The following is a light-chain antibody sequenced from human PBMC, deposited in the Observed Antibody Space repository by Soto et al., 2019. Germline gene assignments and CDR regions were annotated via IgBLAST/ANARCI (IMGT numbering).Light chain of an antibody. CDR3: QSYDSSLRGLV. J-gene: IGLJ1*01. CDR1: SSNIGAGYD. CDR2: GNN. V-gene: IGLV1-40*01. Sequence: QSVLTQPPSVSGAPGQRVTISCTGSSSNIGAGYDVHWYQQLPGTAPKLLIYGNNNRPSGVPDRFSGSKSGTSASLAITGLQAEDEADYYCQSYDSSLRGLVFGTGTKSPS.